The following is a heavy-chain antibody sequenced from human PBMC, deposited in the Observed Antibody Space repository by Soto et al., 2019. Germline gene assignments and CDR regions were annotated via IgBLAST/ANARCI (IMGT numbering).Heavy chain of an antibody. CDR1: GFTFSSYA. Sequence: EVQLLESGGGLVQPGGSLRLSCAASGFTFSSYAMSWVRQAPGKGLEWVSAISGSGGSTYYADSVKGRFTISRDNSKNTLYLQMNSLRAEDTAVYYCAKGVRVYSGYDNHIDYWGQGTLVTVSS. J-gene: IGHJ4*02. CDR2: ISGSGGST. CDR3: AKGVRVYSGYDNHIDY. D-gene: IGHD5-12*01. V-gene: IGHV3-23*01.